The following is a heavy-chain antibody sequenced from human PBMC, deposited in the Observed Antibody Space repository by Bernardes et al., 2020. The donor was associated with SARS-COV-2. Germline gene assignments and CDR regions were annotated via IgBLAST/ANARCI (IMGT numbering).Heavy chain of an antibody. V-gene: IGHV3-20*01. Sequence: GGSLRLSCAASGFTFDDYGMSWVRQAPGKGLEWVSGINWNGGSTGYADSVKGRFTISRDNAKNSLYLQMNSLRAEDTALYHCVSLSGGDGTLNDYWGQGTLVTVSS. CDR2: INWNGGST. CDR3: VSLSGGDGTLNDY. J-gene: IGHJ4*02. CDR1: GFTFDDYG. D-gene: IGHD2-21*02.